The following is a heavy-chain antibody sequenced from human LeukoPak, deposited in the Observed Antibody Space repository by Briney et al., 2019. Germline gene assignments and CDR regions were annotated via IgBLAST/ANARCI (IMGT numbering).Heavy chain of an antibody. D-gene: IGHD4-17*01. V-gene: IGHV1-46*01. Sequence: ASVKVSCKASGYTFTSYYMHWVRQAPGQGLEWMGIINPSGGSTSYAQKFQGRVTMTRDTSTSTVYMELGSLRSEDTAVYYCARDRGSTVTISGGWFDYWGQGTLVTVSS. CDR2: INPSGGST. CDR3: ARDRGSTVTISGGWFDY. J-gene: IGHJ4*02. CDR1: GYTFTSYY.